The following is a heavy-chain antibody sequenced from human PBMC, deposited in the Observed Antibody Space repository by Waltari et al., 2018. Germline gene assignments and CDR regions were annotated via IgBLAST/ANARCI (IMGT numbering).Heavy chain of an antibody. J-gene: IGHJ5*02. CDR1: GGSISDFY. V-gene: IGHV4-4*07. CDR3: ARDYGQDWFDP. D-gene: IGHD3-10*01. Sequence: QVQLQESGPGLVRPSETLSLTCTVPGGSISDFYWTWIRQPAGKGLEWIGRIHISGRIDYHPSLRSRVSMSVDTSKNQFSLKLSSIIAADTAVYYCARDYGQDWFDPWGQGTLVTVSS. CDR2: IHISGRI.